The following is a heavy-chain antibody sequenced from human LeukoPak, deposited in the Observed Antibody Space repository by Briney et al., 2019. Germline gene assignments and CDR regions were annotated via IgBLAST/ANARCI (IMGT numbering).Heavy chain of an antibody. CDR1: GYTFTSYG. D-gene: IGHD5-12*01. CDR2: ISAYNGNT. Sequence: ASVTVSFKASGYTFTSYGISWVRQAPGQGLEWMGWISAYNGNTNYAQKLQGRVTMTTDTSTSTAYMELRSLRSDDTAVYYCARDYNPQWLHCNYWYFELGGRGTLVTVSS. CDR3: ARDYNPQWLHCNYWYFEL. V-gene: IGHV1-18*01. J-gene: IGHJ2*01.